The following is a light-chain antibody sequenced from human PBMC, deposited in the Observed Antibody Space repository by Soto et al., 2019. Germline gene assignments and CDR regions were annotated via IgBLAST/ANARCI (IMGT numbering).Light chain of an antibody. CDR1: QPIKTW. V-gene: IGKV1-12*02. J-gene: IGKJ3*01. CDR3: QQASSFPFT. Sequence: DIQLTQSPASVSAAVGDRINISCRASQPIKTWLAWYQQKPGKGPKLLIYTASTLETGVPSRFSGSGSGTDFTLTICRLQPEDAAIYSCQQASSFPFTFGPGAKV. CDR2: TAS.